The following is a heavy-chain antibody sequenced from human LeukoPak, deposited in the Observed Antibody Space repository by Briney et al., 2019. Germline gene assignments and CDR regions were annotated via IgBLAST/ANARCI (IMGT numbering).Heavy chain of an antibody. CDR2: IIPILGMA. J-gene: IGHJ4*02. V-gene: IGHV1-69*04. CDR1: GGTFSSYA. D-gene: IGHD3-22*01. CDR3: ATIDSSGLIDY. Sequence: ASVKVSCKASGGTFSSYAISWVRQAPGQGLEWMGRIIPILGMANYAQKFQGRVTITADKSTSTAYMELSSLRSEDTAVYYCATIDSSGLIDYWGQGTLVTVSS.